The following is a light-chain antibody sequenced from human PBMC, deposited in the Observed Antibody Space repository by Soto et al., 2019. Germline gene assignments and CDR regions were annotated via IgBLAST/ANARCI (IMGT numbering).Light chain of an antibody. CDR2: AAS. Sequence: DMQMTQSPSSLSASVGDRVTITCRASQGISTYLNWYQQKPGKAPKLLIYAASSLQSGVPSRFSGSGSETDFTLTISSLQPEDFATYSCQQSYSITWTFGQGTKVDIK. CDR1: QGISTY. CDR3: QQSYSITWT. V-gene: IGKV1-39*01. J-gene: IGKJ1*01.